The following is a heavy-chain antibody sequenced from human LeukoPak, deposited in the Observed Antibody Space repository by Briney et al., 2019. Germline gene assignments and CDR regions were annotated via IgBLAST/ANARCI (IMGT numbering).Heavy chain of an antibody. V-gene: IGHV3-23*01. CDR1: GLSFSSYA. CDR2: ISGSGGST. Sequence: GGSLRLSCAASGLSFSSYAMSWVRQAPGKGLEWVSAISGSGGSTYYADSVKGRFTISRDNSKNTLYLQMNSLRAEDTAVYYCAKLDMITFGPLDYWGQGTLVTVSS. D-gene: IGHD3-16*01. J-gene: IGHJ4*02. CDR3: AKLDMITFGPLDY.